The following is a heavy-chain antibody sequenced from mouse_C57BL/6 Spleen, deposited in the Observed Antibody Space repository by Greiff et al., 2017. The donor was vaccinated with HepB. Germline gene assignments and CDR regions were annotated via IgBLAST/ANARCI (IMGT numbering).Heavy chain of an antibody. D-gene: IGHD1-1*01. CDR2: IWSGGST. V-gene: IGHV2-2*01. Sequence: VKLMESGPGLVQPSQSLSITCTVSGFSLTSYGVHWVRQSPGKGLEWLGVIWSGGSTDYNAAFISRLSISKDNSKSQVFFKMNSLQADDTAIYYCARSYGRDGGYYAMDYWGQGTSVTVSS. CDR3: ARSYGRDGGYYAMDY. J-gene: IGHJ4*01. CDR1: GFSLTSYG.